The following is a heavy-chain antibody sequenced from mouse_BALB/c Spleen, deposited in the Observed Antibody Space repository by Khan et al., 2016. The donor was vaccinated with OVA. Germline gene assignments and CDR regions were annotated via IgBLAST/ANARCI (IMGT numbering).Heavy chain of an antibody. CDR3: ARSTYRYAFAY. Sequence: EVQLVETGPSLVKPSQTLSLTCSVTGDSITSGYWCWIRKFPGNKLEYMGYILYSGTTYYNPSLKSRISITRHTSQNQYYLQLNSVTTEDTATYYCARSTYRYAFAYWGQGTLVTVSA. CDR1: GDSITSGY. V-gene: IGHV3-8*02. CDR2: ILYSGTT. J-gene: IGHJ3*01. D-gene: IGHD2-14*01.